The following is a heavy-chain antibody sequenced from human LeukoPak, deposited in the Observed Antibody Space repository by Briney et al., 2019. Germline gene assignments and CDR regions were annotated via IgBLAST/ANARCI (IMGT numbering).Heavy chain of an antibody. V-gene: IGHV3-23*01. Sequence: GGSLRLSCAASGFTFSSYAMSWVRQAPGKGLEWVSAISGSGGSTYYADSVKGRFTISRDNSRNTLYLQMNSLRAEDTAVYYCAKAHSSGWYFDYWGQGTLVTVSS. J-gene: IGHJ4*02. CDR1: GFTFSSYA. CDR2: ISGSGGST. CDR3: AKAHSSGWYFDY. D-gene: IGHD6-19*01.